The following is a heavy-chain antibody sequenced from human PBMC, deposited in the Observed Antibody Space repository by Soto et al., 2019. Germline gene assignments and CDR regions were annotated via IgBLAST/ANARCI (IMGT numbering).Heavy chain of an antibody. CDR3: ARAGATTLSDY. V-gene: IGHV4-59*01. CDR2: IYYSGST. D-gene: IGHD1-26*01. J-gene: IGHJ4*02. Sequence: QVQLQESGPGLVKPSETLSLTCTVSGVSISNYYWSWIRQPPGKGLEWIGYIYYSGSTNYNPSLKSRVTISLDTSKNQFSLKLSSVTAAATAVYYCARAGATTLSDYWGQGTLVTVSS. CDR1: GVSISNYY.